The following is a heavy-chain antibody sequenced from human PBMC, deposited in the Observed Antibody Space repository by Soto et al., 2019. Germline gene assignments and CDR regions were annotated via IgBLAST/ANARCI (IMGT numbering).Heavy chain of an antibody. Sequence: SETLSLTCTVSGGSISSYYWSWIRQPPGKGLEWIGYIYYSGSTNYNPSLKSRVTISVDTSKNQFSLKLSSVTAADTAVYYCARGIAPAPYYFDYWGQGTLVTVSS. CDR3: ARGIAPAPYYFDY. CDR2: IYYSGST. V-gene: IGHV4-59*08. CDR1: GGSISSYY. J-gene: IGHJ4*02. D-gene: IGHD6-13*01.